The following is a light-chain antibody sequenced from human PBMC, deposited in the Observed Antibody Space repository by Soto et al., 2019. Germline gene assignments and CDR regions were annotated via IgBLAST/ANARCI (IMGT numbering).Light chain of an antibody. CDR2: AAS. J-gene: IGKJ5*01. Sequence: DIQLTQSPSSLSASLGDRVTISCRASQNIDNYLHWYQQKSGKAPEALIYAASSLRDGVSSRFSGSGYGTEFTLTINNLQSEDFATYYCQQSSSSPPITFGQGTRLDI. V-gene: IGKV1-39*01. CDR3: QQSSSSPPIT. CDR1: QNIDNY.